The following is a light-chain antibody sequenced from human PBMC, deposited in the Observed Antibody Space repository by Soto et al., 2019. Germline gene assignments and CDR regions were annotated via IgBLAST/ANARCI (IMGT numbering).Light chain of an antibody. Sequence: EIVMTQSPATLSVSPGERATLSCRASQNVRNNLAWYQQKPGLAPRLLIHGASTRATAVPARFSGSGSGTEFTLTISSLLSEDLAVYFCQQYNNWPLTFGGGTKVDIK. CDR1: QNVRNN. J-gene: IGKJ4*01. V-gene: IGKV3-15*01. CDR3: QQYNNWPLT. CDR2: GAS.